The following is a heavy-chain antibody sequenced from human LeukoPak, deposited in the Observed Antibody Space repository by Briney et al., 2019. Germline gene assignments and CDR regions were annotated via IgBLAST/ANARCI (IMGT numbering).Heavy chain of an antibody. V-gene: IGHV3-23*01. J-gene: IGHJ5*02. CDR3: AKDPYCSGGSSYWFDP. D-gene: IGHD2-15*01. CDR2: ITGSGAST. Sequence: GGSLRLSCAASGFSFSSYAVSWVRQAPGKGLEWVSTITGSGASTYYADSVKGRFTISRDNSKNTLYLQMNSLRAEDTAVYYCAKDPYCSGGSSYWFDPWGQGTLVTVSS. CDR1: GFSFSSYA.